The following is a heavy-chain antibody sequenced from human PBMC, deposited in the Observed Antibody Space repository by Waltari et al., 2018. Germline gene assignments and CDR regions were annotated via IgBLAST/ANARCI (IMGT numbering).Heavy chain of an antibody. CDR2: IWYDGSNK. J-gene: IGHJ4*02. CDR1: GFTFSSYG. V-gene: IGHV3-30*18. Sequence: QVQLVESGGGVVKPGRSLRLSCAASGFTFSSYGMHWVRQAPGKGLEWVAVIWYDGSNKYYADSVKGRFTISRDNSKNTLYLQMNSLRAEDMAMYYCAKLAVAGTAGYWGQGTLVTVSS. D-gene: IGHD6-19*01. CDR3: AKLAVAGTAGY.